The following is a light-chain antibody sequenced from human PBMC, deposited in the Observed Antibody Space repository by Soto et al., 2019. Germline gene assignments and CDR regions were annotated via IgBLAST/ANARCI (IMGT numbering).Light chain of an antibody. Sequence: EIGLTQSPATLSLSPGERATLSCRAGQNIMSYLAWYQQKPGQAPRLLIYDASNRATGIPPRFSGSGSGTDFTLTISSLEPEDFAVYYCQHRAVWWTFGQGTKVEVK. CDR3: QHRAVWWT. J-gene: IGKJ1*01. CDR2: DAS. V-gene: IGKV3-11*01. CDR1: QNIMSY.